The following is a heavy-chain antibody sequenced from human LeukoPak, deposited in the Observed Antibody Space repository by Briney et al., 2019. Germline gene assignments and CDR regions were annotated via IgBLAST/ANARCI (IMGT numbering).Heavy chain of an antibody. V-gene: IGHV3-30*03. D-gene: IGHD2-15*01. J-gene: IGHJ4*02. Sequence: GRSLRLSCAASGFTFSSYGIHWVRQAPGKGLEWVAVISSDGNHKYYADSVKGRFTISRDNSKNTLYLQMNSLRTEDTAVYYCASLLLYCSGSTCFSDYWGQGTLVTVSS. CDR1: GFTFSSYG. CDR2: ISSDGNHK. CDR3: ASLLLYCSGSTCFSDY.